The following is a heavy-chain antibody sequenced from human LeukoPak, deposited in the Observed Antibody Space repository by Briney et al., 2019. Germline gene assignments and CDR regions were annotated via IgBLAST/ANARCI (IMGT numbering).Heavy chain of an antibody. CDR3: AKDQRMVERLGWLDR. D-gene: IGHD1-1*01. CDR1: GFTFSSYA. J-gene: IGHJ5*02. V-gene: IGHV3-23*01. CDR2: ISGSGGST. Sequence: GGSVRLSCAASGFTFSSYAMSWVPQAPGKGVEGVSAISGSGGSTYYADSVKGRFTISRDNSKNTLYLEMSSLSGEDTAVYYCAKDQRMVERLGWLDRWRQGTLVTVSP.